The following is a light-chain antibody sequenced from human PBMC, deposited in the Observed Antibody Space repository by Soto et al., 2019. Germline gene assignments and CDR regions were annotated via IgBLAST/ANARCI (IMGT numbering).Light chain of an antibody. J-gene: IGKJ1*01. CDR2: GAT. V-gene: IGKV3-15*01. Sequence: EIVMTYSPFTLSLSPVERATLSCRASQSVSTKLAWYQHKPGQAPRLLIYGATTRAPDVPARFSGSGSGTDFILTISSLQSEDFAVYYCQQYNDWPWTFGQGTKVDIK. CDR1: QSVSTK. CDR3: QQYNDWPWT.